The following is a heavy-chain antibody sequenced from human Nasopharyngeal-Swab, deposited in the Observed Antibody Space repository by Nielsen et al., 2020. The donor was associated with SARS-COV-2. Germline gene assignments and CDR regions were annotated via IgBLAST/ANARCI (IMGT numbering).Heavy chain of an antibody. D-gene: IGHD3-9*01. CDR3: ARHVPSPLRHFAGPPSSEETDSGVDV. Sequence: GGSLRLSCVASGDIIDYHQMIWVRQAPGKGLEWIASIDDNAYYIYYADSVRGRFTITRDNAERSVYLEMRNLRAEDTALYYCARHVPSPLRHFAGPPSSEETDSGVDVWGQGTTVTVSS. J-gene: IGHJ6*02. CDR2: IDDNAYYI. V-gene: IGHV3-48*03. CDR1: GDIIDYHQ.